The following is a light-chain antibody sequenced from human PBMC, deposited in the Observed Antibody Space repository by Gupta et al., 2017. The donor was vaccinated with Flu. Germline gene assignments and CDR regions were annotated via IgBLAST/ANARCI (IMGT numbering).Light chain of an antibody. CDR2: LHSDGSH. J-gene: IGLJ3*02. CDR1: SRHTSYD. CDR3: QTWGSGIVV. V-gene: IGLV4-69*01. Sequence: KLTSTLSSRHTSYDIEWNQQQPEKGPRYLTKLHSDGSHNKGDGIPDRFSGSSSGAERHLTISSLQSEDEGDYYCQTWGSGIVVFGGGNKLT.